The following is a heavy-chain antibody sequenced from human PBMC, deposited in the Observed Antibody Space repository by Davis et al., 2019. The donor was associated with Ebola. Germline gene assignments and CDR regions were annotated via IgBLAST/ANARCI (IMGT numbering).Heavy chain of an antibody. CDR2: ISSDSDYI. D-gene: IGHD4-17*01. CDR3: ATGNYGDYHGY. J-gene: IGHJ4*02. CDR1: GYTFSSYS. V-gene: IGHV3-21*05. Sequence: AASVKVSCKASGYTFSSYSMNWVRQAPGKGLEWVSYISSDSDYIYYADSAKGRFTISRDNAKNSLYLQMNSLRAEDTAVYYCATGNYGDYHGYWGQGTLVTVSS.